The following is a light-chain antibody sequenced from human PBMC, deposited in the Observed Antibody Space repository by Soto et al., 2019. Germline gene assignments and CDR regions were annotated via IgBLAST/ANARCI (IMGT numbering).Light chain of an antibody. V-gene: IGKV3-15*01. CDR1: QSVANN. J-gene: IGKJ1*01. CDR3: QQYNDWPRT. Sequence: EIVMTQSPVTLSLSPGDRATLSCRASQSVANNLAWFQQRPGQAPRLLVYGASATATGIRARFSGSGSGTEFTLTISRLQSEDFAVYYCQQYNDWPRTFGQGTKVEIK. CDR2: GAS.